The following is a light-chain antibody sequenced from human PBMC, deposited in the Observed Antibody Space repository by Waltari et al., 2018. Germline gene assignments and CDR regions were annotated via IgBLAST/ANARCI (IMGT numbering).Light chain of an antibody. Sequence: DIVVTQSPDFLAVSLGARATFNCKSSQNVLYSSNNKSFIAWYQQKSGQPPRLLIYWASTRESGVPDRCSGSGSGTDFTLTISSLQAEDVAVYYCHQYHTVPWTFGQGTKVEIK. CDR1: QNVLYSSNNKSF. CDR3: HQYHTVPWT. V-gene: IGKV4-1*01. J-gene: IGKJ1*01. CDR2: WAS.